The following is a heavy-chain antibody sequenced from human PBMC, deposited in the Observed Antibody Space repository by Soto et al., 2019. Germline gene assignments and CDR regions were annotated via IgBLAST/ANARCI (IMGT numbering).Heavy chain of an antibody. CDR3: TSSAISPYGGLIGPFDY. CDR1: GYTFTAYA. V-gene: IGHV1-3*05. Sequence: QVQLAQSGAEERKPGASVKVSCEATGYTFTAYAMHWVRQAPGQRLEWMGWINPANGNTKYSQTFQGRLTITSDTSANSVYRELNSLTSEDTAMYYCTSSAISPYGGLIGPFDYWGQGNLVNVSS. CDR2: INPANGNT. J-gene: IGHJ4*02. D-gene: IGHD3-16*02.